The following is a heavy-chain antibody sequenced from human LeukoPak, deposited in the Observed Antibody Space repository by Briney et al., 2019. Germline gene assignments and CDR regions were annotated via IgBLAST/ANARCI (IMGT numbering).Heavy chain of an antibody. Sequence: SLRLSCTSSGFTFGDYALTRLRQAPGTGLDWVGFIRSKAYGGTTEYAASVKGRFPISRDDSISIAYLQMTSLKTEDTAVYYCTRERRWFDAFDIWGQGTMVTVSS. V-gene: IGHV3-49*03. J-gene: IGHJ3*02. CDR1: GFTFGDYA. D-gene: IGHD2-15*01. CDR2: IRSKAYGGTT. CDR3: TRERRWFDAFDI.